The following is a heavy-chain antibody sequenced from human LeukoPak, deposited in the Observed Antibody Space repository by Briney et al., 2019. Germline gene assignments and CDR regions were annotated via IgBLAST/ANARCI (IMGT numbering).Heavy chain of an antibody. CDR2: ISGSGGST. Sequence: GGSLRLSCAASGFTFSDYAVSWVRQAPGKGLEWVSAISGSGGSTYYADSVKGRFTISRDNSKNTLYLQMNSLRAEDTAVYYCAKYQPRYYYDSSGYSDYWGQGTLVTVSS. V-gene: IGHV3-23*01. CDR3: AKYQPRYYYDSSGYSDY. J-gene: IGHJ4*02. D-gene: IGHD3-22*01. CDR1: GFTFSDYA.